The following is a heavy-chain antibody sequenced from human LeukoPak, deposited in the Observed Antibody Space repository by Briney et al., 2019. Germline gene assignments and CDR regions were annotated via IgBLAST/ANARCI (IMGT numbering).Heavy chain of an antibody. J-gene: IGHJ5*02. CDR2: INWNGAWT. V-gene: IGHV3-20*04. CDR1: GFKFDDYG. Sequence: GESQRLSCPAYGFKFDDYGMSWVRQAPGKGLGWVCDINWNGAWTGYADSVKGRFTISRDNAKNSLYLQMNSLRAEDTALYYCAGYYYDSSRGFDLWGQGTLVTVSA. CDR3: AGYYYDSSRGFDL. D-gene: IGHD3-22*01.